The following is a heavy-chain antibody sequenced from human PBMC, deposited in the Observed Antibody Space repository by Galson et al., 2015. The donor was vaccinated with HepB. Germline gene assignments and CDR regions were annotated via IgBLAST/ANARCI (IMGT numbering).Heavy chain of an antibody. D-gene: IGHD3-3*01. CDR2: INPSGGST. Sequence: SVKVSCKASGYTFTSYYMHWVRQAPGQGLEWMGIINPSGGSTSYAQKFQGRVTMTRDTSTSTVYMELSSLRAEDTAVYYCARPTIFGVVRGGMDVWGQGTTVTVSS. V-gene: IGHV1-46*01. CDR1: GYTFTSYY. J-gene: IGHJ6*02. CDR3: ARPTIFGVVRGGMDV.